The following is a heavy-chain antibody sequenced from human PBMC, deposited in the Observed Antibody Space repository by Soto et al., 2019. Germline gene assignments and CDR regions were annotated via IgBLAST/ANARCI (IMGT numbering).Heavy chain of an antibody. CDR3: ARGSCSGGSCPLGY. CDR1: GYTFTSYG. V-gene: IGHV1-18*01. D-gene: IGHD2-15*01. CDR2: ISAYNGNT. Sequence: QVQLVQSGAEVKKPGASVKVSGKASGYTFTSYGISWVRQAPGQGLELMGWISAYNGNTTYAQKLQGRVTMTTDTATSTGYMELRSLRSDDTAVYYCARGSCSGGSCPLGYWGQGTLVTVSS. J-gene: IGHJ4*02.